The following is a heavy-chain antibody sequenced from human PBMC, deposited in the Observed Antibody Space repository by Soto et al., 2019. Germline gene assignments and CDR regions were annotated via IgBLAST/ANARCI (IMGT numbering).Heavy chain of an antibody. D-gene: IGHD3-22*01. CDR2: INPNSGGT. J-gene: IGHJ4*02. CDR3: AVPYYYDSSGYYPY. V-gene: IGHV1-2*02. Sequence: ASVKVSCKASGYTFTGYYMHWVRQAPGQGLEWMGWINPNSGGTNYAQKFQGRVTMTRDTSISTAYMELSRPRSDDTAVYYCAVPYYYDSSGYYPYWGQGTLVTVSS. CDR1: GYTFTGYY.